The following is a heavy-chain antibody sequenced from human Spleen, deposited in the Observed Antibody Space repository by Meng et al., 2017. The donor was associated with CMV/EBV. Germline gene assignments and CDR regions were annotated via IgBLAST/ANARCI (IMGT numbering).Heavy chain of an antibody. CDR3: ARALLRFFNWFDP. D-gene: IGHD3-3*01. CDR2: ISSDGSSI. Sequence: ASGFTFSNYWMHWVRQAPGKGLEWVSHISSDGSSITYGDSVKGRFTISRDNAKNTVYLQMNSLGAEDTAVYYCARALLRFFNWFDPWGQGTLVTVSS. J-gene: IGHJ5*02. V-gene: IGHV3-74*01. CDR1: GFTFSNYW.